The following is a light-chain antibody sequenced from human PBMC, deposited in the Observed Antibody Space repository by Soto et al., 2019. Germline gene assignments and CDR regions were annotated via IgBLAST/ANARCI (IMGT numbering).Light chain of an antibody. CDR1: QSVRSN. CDR2: GAS. CDR3: QQYHNWPIT. V-gene: IGKV3-15*01. Sequence: EIVMTQSPATLSVSPGERATLSCRASQSVRSNLAWYQQRRGQAPRLLIYGASTRATGIPARFSGSGSGTEFTLTISSLQSEDFAVYYCQQYHNWPITFGQGTRLEIK. J-gene: IGKJ5*01.